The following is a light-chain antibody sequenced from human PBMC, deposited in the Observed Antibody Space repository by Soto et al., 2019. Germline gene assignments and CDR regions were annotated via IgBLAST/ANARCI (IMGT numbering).Light chain of an antibody. CDR3: KQYSSSRK. CDR2: DAS. J-gene: IGKJ1*01. CDR1: QSVSSNY. Sequence: EIVLTHPPVTLSLSQGERATISCRASQSVSSNYLAWYQQKPGQAPRLLMYDASSRATGIPDRFSGSGSGTDFTLTISRLEPEDFAVYYCKQYSSSRKCGQGNTGAIK. V-gene: IGKV3-20*01.